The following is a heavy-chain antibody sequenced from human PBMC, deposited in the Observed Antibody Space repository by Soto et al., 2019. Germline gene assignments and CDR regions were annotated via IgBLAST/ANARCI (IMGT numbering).Heavy chain of an antibody. D-gene: IGHD4-17*01. CDR2: IYSYGNT. CDR3: ASRRNPYGAYDY. J-gene: IGHJ4*02. V-gene: IGHV3-66*01. Sequence: PGGSLRLSCAASGFTVSSNFMSWVRQAPGKGLEWISIIYSYGNTYHADSVKGRFTISRDNSKNTLYLQMNSLRADDTAVYYCASRRNPYGAYDYWGQGTLVTVPS. CDR1: GFTVSSNF.